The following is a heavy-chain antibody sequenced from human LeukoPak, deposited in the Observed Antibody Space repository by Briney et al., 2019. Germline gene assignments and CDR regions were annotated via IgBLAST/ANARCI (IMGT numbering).Heavy chain of an antibody. J-gene: IGHJ4*02. Sequence: GGSLRLSCAASGFTFSSYGMHWVRQAPGKGLEWVAVISYDGSNKYYADSVKGRFTISRDNSKNTPYLQMNSLRAEDTAVYYCAKADGGYCSGGSCHGQSVNYWGQGTLVTVSS. D-gene: IGHD2-15*01. CDR1: GFTFSSYG. V-gene: IGHV3-30*18. CDR2: ISYDGSNK. CDR3: AKADGGYCSGGSCHGQSVNY.